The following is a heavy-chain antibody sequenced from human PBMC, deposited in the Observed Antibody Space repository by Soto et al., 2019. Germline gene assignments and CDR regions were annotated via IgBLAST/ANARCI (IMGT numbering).Heavy chain of an antibody. V-gene: IGHV3-23*01. CDR2: IDGAGSRP. CDR3: ARDTFGPRDY. D-gene: IGHD3-16*01. Sequence: GGSLRLSCAASGFTFSEYAMSWVRQAPGRGLKRVSAIDGAGSRPDYVDSVKGRFTISRDNARNTLYMQMDSLSAEDTAVYYCARDTFGPRDYWGPGTLVTVSS. J-gene: IGHJ4*02. CDR1: GFTFSEYA.